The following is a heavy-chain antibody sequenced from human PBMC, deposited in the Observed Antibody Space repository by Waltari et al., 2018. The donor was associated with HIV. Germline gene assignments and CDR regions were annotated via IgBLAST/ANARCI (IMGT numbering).Heavy chain of an antibody. CDR2: MSINSGNA. Sequence: AQLVQSGAEVRKPGASVKVSCKASGYNFASFDINWVRRATGQGLEWMGGMSINSGNAGYGQRFKGRLTLTRDTSIDMAYMELNSLTPQDTAVYYCVTSRPGAVFGDFWGQGTPVTVSS. J-gene: IGHJ4*02. V-gene: IGHV1-8*01. CDR1: GYNFASFD. D-gene: IGHD3-3*01. CDR3: VTSRPGAVFGDF.